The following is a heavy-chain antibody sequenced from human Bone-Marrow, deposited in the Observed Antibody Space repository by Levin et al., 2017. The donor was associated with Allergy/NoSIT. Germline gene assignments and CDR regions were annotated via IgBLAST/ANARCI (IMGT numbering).Heavy chain of an antibody. CDR2: IYYSGST. J-gene: IGHJ5*02. D-gene: IGHD5/OR15-5a*01. V-gene: IGHV4-39*01. Sequence: ASETLSLTCTVSGGSISSSSYYWGWIRQPPGKGLEWIGSIYYSGSTYYNPSLKSRVTISVDTSKNQFSLKLSSVTAADTAVYYCARHSLVSTGNWFDPWGQGTLVTVSS. CDR1: GGSISSSSYY. CDR3: ARHSLVSTGNWFDP.